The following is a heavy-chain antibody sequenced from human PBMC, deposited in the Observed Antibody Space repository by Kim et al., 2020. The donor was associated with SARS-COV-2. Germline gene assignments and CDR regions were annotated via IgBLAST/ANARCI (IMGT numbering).Heavy chain of an antibody. CDR1: GGTFSSYA. Sequence: SVKVSCKASGGTFSSYAISWVRQAPGQGLEWMGGIIPIFGTANYAQKFQGRVTITADESTSTAYMELSSLRSEDTAVYYCARGGSSGYQGAFDIWGQGTMVTVSS. D-gene: IGHD3-22*01. CDR2: IIPIFGTA. J-gene: IGHJ3*02. CDR3: ARGGSSGYQGAFDI. V-gene: IGHV1-69*13.